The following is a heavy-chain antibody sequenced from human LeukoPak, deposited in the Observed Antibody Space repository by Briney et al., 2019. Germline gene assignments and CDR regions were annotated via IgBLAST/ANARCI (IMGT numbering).Heavy chain of an antibody. D-gene: IGHD5-24*01. J-gene: IGHJ4*02. CDR2: ISSSSSYI. V-gene: IGHV3-21*01. CDR1: GFTFSSYS. Sequence: PGGSLRLSCAASGFTFSSYSMNWVRQAPGKGLEWVSSISSSSSYIYYADSVKGRFTISRDNAKNSLYLQMNSLRAEDTAVYYCAREGEVATILYYFDYWGQGTLVTVSS. CDR3: AREGEVATILYYFDY.